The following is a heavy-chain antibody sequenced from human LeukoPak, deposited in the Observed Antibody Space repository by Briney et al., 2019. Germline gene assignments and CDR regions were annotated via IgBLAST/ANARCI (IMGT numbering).Heavy chain of an antibody. D-gene: IGHD2-15*01. CDR2: IWYDGSNK. V-gene: IGHV3-33*01. CDR1: GFTFSSYG. J-gene: IGHJ4*02. CDR3: ATNSVAATLEH. Sequence: GGSLRLSCAASGFTFSSYGMHWVRQAPGKGLEWVAVIWYDGSNKYYADSVKGRFAISRDNSKNTLYLQMNSLRAEDTAVYYCATNSVAATLEHWGQGTLVTVSS.